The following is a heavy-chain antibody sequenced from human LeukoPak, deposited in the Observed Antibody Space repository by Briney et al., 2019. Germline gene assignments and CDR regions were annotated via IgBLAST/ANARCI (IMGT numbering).Heavy chain of an antibody. V-gene: IGHV4-4*02. J-gene: IGHJ4*02. D-gene: IGHD3-10*01. Sequence: PSGTLSLTCAVSGGSISSSNWWSWVRQPPGKGLEWIGEIYHSGSTNYNPSLKSRVTISVDKSKNQFSLKLSSVTAADTAVYYCARDRRYYGSGSYYNVYFDYWGQGTLVTASS. CDR3: ARDRRYYGSGSYYNVYFDY. CDR1: GGSISSSNW. CDR2: IYHSGST.